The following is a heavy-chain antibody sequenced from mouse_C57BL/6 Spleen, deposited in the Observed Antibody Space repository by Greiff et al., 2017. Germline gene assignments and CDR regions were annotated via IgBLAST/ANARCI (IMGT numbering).Heavy chain of an antibody. CDR3: ARNPKNYAMDY. J-gene: IGHJ4*01. CDR2: IYPGDGDT. V-gene: IGHV1-82*01. Sequence: VQLQQSGPELVKPGASVKISCKASGYAFSSSWMNWVKQRPGTGLEWIGRIYPGDGDTNYNGKFKGKATLTADKSSSTAYMQLSSLTSEDSAVYFCARNPKNYAMDYWGQGTSVTVSS. CDR1: GYAFSSSW.